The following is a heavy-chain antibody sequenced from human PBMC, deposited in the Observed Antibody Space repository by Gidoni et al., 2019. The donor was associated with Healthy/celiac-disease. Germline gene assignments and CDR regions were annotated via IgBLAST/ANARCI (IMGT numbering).Heavy chain of an antibody. V-gene: IGHV4-59*01. D-gene: IGHD2-15*01. CDR1: GGSISSYY. CDR3: ARGKWSQDY. CDR2: IYYSGST. Sequence: QVQLQESGPGLVKPSETLSLTCPVSGGSISSYYWSWIRQPPGKGLEWIGYIYYSGSTNYNPSLKSRVTISVDTSKNQFSLKLSSVTAADTAVYYCARGKWSQDYWGQGTLVTVSS. J-gene: IGHJ4*02.